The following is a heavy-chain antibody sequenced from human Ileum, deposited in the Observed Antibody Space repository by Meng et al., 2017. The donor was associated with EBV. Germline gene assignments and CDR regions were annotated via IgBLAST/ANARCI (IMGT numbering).Heavy chain of an antibody. CDR2: IYHHGTT. V-gene: IGHV4-4*02. CDR3: ARVGQWLPIDY. CDR1: GGSIISSKW. J-gene: IGHJ4*02. Sequence: QVQLQESGPRLVKPSGTVSLTCAVSGGSIISSKWWSWVRQSPGTGLEWIGEIYHHGTTNYNPSLKSRVTISVDTSKNKFFLNLTSLTAADTAVYYCARVGQWLPIDYWGQGTLVTVSS. D-gene: IGHD6-19*01.